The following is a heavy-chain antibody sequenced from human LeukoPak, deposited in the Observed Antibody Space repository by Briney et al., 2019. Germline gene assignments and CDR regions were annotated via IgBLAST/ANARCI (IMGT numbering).Heavy chain of an antibody. D-gene: IGHD3-22*01. CDR3: TTGYDSSAFDI. CDR2: IRSKAYGGTT. V-gene: IGHV3-49*03. CDR1: GFPFGDYA. Sequence: GGSLRLSCTASGFPFGDYAMSWFRHAPGKGLEWVGVIRSKAYGGTTEYAASVKGRFTISRDDSKSIAYLQMNSLKTEDTAVYYCTTGYDSSAFDIWGQGTMVTVSS. J-gene: IGHJ3*02.